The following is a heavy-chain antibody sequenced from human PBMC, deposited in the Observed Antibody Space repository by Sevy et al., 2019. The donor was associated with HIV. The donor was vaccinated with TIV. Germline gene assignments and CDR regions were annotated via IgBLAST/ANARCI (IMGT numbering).Heavy chain of an antibody. V-gene: IGHV3-53*01. CDR3: ARMTSTWSIDS. CDR2: KESGGQT. J-gene: IGHJ4*02. Sequence: SLRLSCAASGFSVSSYYMGWVRQAPGKGLEWVSTKESGGQTYYADSVRGRFTIARDESANNLFLQLNNLRAEDTGVYYCARMTSTWSIDSWGQRTLVTVSS. CDR1: GFSVSSYY.